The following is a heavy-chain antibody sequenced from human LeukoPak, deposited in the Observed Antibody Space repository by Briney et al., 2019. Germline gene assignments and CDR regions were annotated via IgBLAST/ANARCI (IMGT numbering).Heavy chain of an antibody. D-gene: IGHD4-17*01. V-gene: IGHV1-2*04. J-gene: IGHJ6*02. CDR3: ARDRYGDPPRGMDV. Sequence: ASVKVSCKASGYTFTSYYMHWVRQAPGQGLEWMGWINPNSGGTNYAQKFQGWVTMTRDTSISTAYMELSRLRSDDTAVYYCARDRYGDPPRGMDVWGQGTTVTVSS. CDR2: INPNSGGT. CDR1: GYTFTSYY.